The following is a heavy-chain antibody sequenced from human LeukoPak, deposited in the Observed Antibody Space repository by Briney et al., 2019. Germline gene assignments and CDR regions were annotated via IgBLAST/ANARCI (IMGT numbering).Heavy chain of an antibody. V-gene: IGHV4-34*09. J-gene: IGHJ4*02. Sequence: SETLSLTCAVYGGSFSGYYWSWIRQPPGKGLEWIGEINHSGSTYYNPSLKSRVTISVDTSKNQFSLKLSSVTAADTAVYYCARVRATAMGVVDYWGQGTLVTVSS. D-gene: IGHD5-18*01. CDR3: ARVRATAMGVVDY. CDR1: GGSFSGYY. CDR2: INHSGST.